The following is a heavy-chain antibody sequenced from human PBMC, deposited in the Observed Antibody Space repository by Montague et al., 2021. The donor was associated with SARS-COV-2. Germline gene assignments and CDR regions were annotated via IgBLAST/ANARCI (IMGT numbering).Heavy chain of an antibody. CDR3: ARGRGWLVFDY. CDR2: VSDSGSA. J-gene: IGHJ4*02. D-gene: IGHD6-19*01. CDR1: GGSISTYY. V-gene: IGHV4-59*01. Sequence: SETLSLTRTVSGGSISTYYHYWIRQSPATGLEWIWYVSDSGSANXNPSLTSRIAISVATSRSQFSLKLTAVTAADTAVYYCARGRGWLVFDYWGQGNLVTVSS.